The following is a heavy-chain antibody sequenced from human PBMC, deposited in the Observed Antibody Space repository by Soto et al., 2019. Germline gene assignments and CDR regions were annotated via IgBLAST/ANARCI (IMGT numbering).Heavy chain of an antibody. V-gene: IGHV5-10-1*01. CDR2: IDPSDSYT. D-gene: IGHD6-19*01. CDR3: ARLAVAGTSYYYGMDV. J-gene: IGHJ6*02. Sequence: GESLKISCKGSVYSFTSYWISWVRQMPGKGLEWMGRIDPSDSYTNYSPSFQGHVTISADKSISTAYLQWSSLKASDTAMYYCARLAVAGTSYYYGMDVWGQGTTVTVSS. CDR1: VYSFTSYW.